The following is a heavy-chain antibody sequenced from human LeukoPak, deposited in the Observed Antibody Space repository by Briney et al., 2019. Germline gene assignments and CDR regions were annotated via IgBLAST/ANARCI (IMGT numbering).Heavy chain of an antibody. J-gene: IGHJ6*03. CDR3: ARGPMAYYYYYMDV. V-gene: IGHV1-24*01. D-gene: IGHD5-24*01. CDR2: FDPEDGET. Sequence: GASVKVSCKVSGYTLTELSMHWARQAPGKGLEWMGGFDPEDGETIYAQKLQGRVTMTTDTSTSTAYMELRSLRSDDTAVYYCARGPMAYYYYYMDVWGKGTTVTVSS. CDR1: GYTLTELS.